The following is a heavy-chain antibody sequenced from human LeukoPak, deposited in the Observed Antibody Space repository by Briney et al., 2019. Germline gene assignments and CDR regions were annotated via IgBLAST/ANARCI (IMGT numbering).Heavy chain of an antibody. Sequence: ASVKVSCKASGYTFTGYYLHWVRRAPGQGLEWMGWINPDSGGTHYAQKFQGRVTMTRDTSISTAYMELSRLRSDDTAVYYCANAGIAVAANAADYWGQGTLVTVSS. V-gene: IGHV1-2*02. CDR2: INPDSGGT. J-gene: IGHJ4*02. CDR3: ANAGIAVAANAADY. D-gene: IGHD6-19*01. CDR1: GYTFTGYY.